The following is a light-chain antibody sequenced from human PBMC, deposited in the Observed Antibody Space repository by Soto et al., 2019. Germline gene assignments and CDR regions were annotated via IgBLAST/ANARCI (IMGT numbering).Light chain of an antibody. V-gene: IGLV7-43*01. J-gene: IGLJ3*02. CDR3: LLFYGGVRV. CDR2: STD. Sequence: QAVVAQEPSLTVSPGGTVTLTWASSTGAVTSAYYPNWFQQKPGQAPRALIYSTDNKHSWTPARFSGSLVGGKAALTLSGVQPEDEADYHCLLFYGGVRVFGGGTKLTVL. CDR1: TGAVTSAYY.